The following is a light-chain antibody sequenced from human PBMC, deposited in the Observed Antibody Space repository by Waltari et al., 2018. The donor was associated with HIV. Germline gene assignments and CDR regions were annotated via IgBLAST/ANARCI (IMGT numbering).Light chain of an antibody. J-gene: IGLJ3*02. CDR3: QVWDTPSHHWV. V-gene: IGLV3-21*02. CDR2: DDS. Sequence: SYVLTQPPSVSVAPGQTARITCGGNNIGNKSVHWYQQKPGLAPVLVVYDDSDRPSGIPERFSGSSSGNTATLTIGMVEAGDEADFHCQVWDTPSHHWVFGGGTKLTVL. CDR1: NIGNKS.